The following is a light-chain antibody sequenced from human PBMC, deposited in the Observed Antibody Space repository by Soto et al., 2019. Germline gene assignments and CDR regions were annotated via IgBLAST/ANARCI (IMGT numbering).Light chain of an antibody. CDR3: QQDGSSPRT. CDR2: GAS. V-gene: IGKV3-20*01. J-gene: IGKJ4*01. CDR1: QTVSFSY. Sequence: EIVVTQSPGTLSLSPGDRATLSCRASQTVSFSYLAWYQQKPGQAPRLLIYGASSRATGIPGRFSGSESGTDFTLTISRLEPEDFAVYYCQQDGSSPRTFGGGTKVEIK.